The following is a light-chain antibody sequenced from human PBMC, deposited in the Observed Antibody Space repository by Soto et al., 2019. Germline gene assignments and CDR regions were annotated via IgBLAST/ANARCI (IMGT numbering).Light chain of an antibody. J-gene: IGLJ1*01. V-gene: IGLV1-40*01. CDR1: SSNIGAGYD. CDR2: RNT. Sequence: VTISCTGISSNIGAGYDVHWYQQLPGTAPKLLIYRNTNRPSGVPDRFSGSKSGTSASLAITGLQAEDEADYYCQSCDSSLSGSGVFGTGTKVTVL. CDR3: QSCDSSLSGSGV.